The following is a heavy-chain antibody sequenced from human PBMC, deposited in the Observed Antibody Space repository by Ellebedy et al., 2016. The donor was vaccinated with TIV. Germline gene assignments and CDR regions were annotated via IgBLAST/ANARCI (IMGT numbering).Heavy chain of an antibody. CDR1: GYSISSGYY. CDR2: IYHSGST. CDR3: ARGWIQLSPFDY. Sequence: SETLSLXXTVSGYSISSGYYWGWIRQPPGKGLEWIGSIYHSGSTYYNPSLKSRVTISVDTSKNQFSLKLSSVTAADTAVYYCARGWIQLSPFDYWGQGTLVTVSS. J-gene: IGHJ4*02. V-gene: IGHV4-38-2*02. D-gene: IGHD5-18*01.